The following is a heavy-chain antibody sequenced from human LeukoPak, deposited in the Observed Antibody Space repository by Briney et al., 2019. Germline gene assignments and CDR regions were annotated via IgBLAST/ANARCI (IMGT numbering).Heavy chain of an antibody. CDR1: GGSFSGYY. D-gene: IGHD3-10*01. J-gene: IGHJ5*02. Sequence: SETLSLTCAVYGGSFSGYYWSWIRQPPGKGLEWIGEINHSGSTNYNPSLKSRVTISVDTSKNQFSLKLSSVTAADTAVYYCARSMVQGVIITTNWFDPWGQGTLGTVSS. V-gene: IGHV4-34*01. CDR2: INHSGST. CDR3: ARSMVQGVIITTNWFDP.